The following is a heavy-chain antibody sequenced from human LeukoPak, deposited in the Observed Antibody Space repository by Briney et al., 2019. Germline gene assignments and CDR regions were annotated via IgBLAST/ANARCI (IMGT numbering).Heavy chain of an antibody. Sequence: PSETLSLTCTVSGGSISSYYWSWIRQPPGKGLEWIGYIYYSGSTYYNPSLKSRVTISVDRSKNQFSLKLSSVTAADTAVYYCARSVSPLYYYYYGMDVWGQGTTVTVSS. CDR3: ARSVSPLYYYYYGMDV. V-gene: IGHV4-59*12. J-gene: IGHJ6*02. CDR2: IYYSGST. CDR1: GGSISSYY. D-gene: IGHD4-17*01.